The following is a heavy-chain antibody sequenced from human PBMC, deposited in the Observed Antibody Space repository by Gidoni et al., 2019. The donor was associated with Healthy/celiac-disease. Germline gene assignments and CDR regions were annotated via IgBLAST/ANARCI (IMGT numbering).Heavy chain of an antibody. CDR1: GFTFSPYA. D-gene: IGHD3-22*01. CDR2: ISGSGGST. V-gene: IGHV3-23*04. J-gene: IGHJ4*02. Sequence: EVQLAESGGGLVQPGGSLRLSCAASGFTFSPYAMSWVRQAPGKGLQWVSCISGSGGSTYFADSVKGRLTISRDNSKNTLYLQTNSLRAEDTAVYYCAKVGSSGYRPYYFDYWGQGTLVTVSS. CDR3: AKVGSSGYRPYYFDY.